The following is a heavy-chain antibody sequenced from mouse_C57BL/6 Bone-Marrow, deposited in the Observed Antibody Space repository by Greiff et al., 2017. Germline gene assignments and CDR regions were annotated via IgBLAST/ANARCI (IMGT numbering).Heavy chain of an antibody. V-gene: IGHV1-53*01. J-gene: IGHJ1*03. CDR1: GYTFTSYW. D-gene: IGHD2-4*01. Sequence: QVQLQQSGTELVKPGASVKLSCKASGYTFTSYWMHWVKQRPGQGLEWIGNINPSNGGTNYNEKFKSKATLTVDKSSSTAYMQLSSLTSEDSAVYYCARSRTMITRYWYFDVWGTGTTVTVSS. CDR2: INPSNGGT. CDR3: ARSRTMITRYWYFDV.